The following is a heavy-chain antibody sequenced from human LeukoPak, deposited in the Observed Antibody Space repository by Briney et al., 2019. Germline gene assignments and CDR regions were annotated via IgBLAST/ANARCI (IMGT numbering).Heavy chain of an antibody. D-gene: IGHD2-15*01. CDR3: ARVDGILFWFDP. Sequence: PSQTLSLTCTVSGGSISSGSYYWSWIRQPAGKGLEWIGRIYTSGSTNYNPSLKSRVTISVDTSKNRFSLKLSSVTAADTAVYYCARVDGILFWFDPWGQGTLVTVSS. CDR1: GGSISSGSYY. CDR2: IYTSGST. J-gene: IGHJ5*02. V-gene: IGHV4-61*02.